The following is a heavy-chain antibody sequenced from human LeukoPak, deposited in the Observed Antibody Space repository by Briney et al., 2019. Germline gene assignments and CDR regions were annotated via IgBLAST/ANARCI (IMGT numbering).Heavy chain of an antibody. CDR3: ASMPSTEIYYYYYMDV. CDR2: ISANAVST. J-gene: IGHJ6*03. CDR1: RFTLSSYT. Sequence: TLSLSRAVSRFTLSSYTMNWVRQGPRQGLEWGSGISANAVSTYYAHSVKGRFTISRDNSKNTLYLHMARLGTEDTAVYYCASMPSTEIYYYYYMDVWGKGTTVTVSS. V-gene: IGHV3-23*01. D-gene: IGHD2-2*01.